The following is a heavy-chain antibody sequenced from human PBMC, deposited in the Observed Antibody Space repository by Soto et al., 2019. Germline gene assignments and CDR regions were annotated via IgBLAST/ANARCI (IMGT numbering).Heavy chain of an antibody. CDR2: TTFDGINK. CDR3: ARERNGMDV. Sequence: GGSLRLSCAASGFIFSTYSIHWVRQAPGKGLEWVAVTTFDGINKYNADSAKGRFTISRDASKKAVYLRMNGLTTEDTAVYLCARERNGMDVWGQGTTVTVSS. CDR1: GFIFSTYS. V-gene: IGHV3-30*03. J-gene: IGHJ6*02.